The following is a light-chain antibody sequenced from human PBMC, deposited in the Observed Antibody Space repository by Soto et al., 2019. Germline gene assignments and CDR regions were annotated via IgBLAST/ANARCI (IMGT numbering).Light chain of an antibody. CDR2: SAS. J-gene: IGKJ1*01. Sequence: EIVLTQSPGTLSLSPGERGTLSCRASQSLGTLYLAWFQQKSGQAPRLLIYSASRRATGIPDRFTGSGSGTDFTLTINRVEPEDFAVYFCQQYAGSPRTFGQGTKVDIK. CDR1: QSLGTLY. V-gene: IGKV3-20*01. CDR3: QQYAGSPRT.